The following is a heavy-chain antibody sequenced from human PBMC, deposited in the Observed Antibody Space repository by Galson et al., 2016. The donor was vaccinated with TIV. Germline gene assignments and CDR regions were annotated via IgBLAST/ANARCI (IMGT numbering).Heavy chain of an antibody. Sequence: LSLTCTVSGYSIKSGYFWGWIRQPPGKGLQWLGSIYESGTTYSHPSLKSRLTMSVDTSKNQFSLKLSSVTVADTAVYYRMREGSTVTMHHYFGMDVWGQGTSVTVSS. CDR2: IYESGTT. D-gene: IGHD4-17*01. CDR3: MREGSTVTMHHYFGMDV. V-gene: IGHV4-38-2*02. J-gene: IGHJ6*02. CDR1: GYSIKSGYF.